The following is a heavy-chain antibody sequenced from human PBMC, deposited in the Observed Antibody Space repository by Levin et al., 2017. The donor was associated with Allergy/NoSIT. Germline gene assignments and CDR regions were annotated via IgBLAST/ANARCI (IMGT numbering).Heavy chain of an antibody. J-gene: IGHJ6*02. Sequence: ASVKVSCKASGYTFTGYYMHWVRQAPGQGLEWMGWINPNSGGTNYAQKFQGRVTITADESTSTAYMELSSLRSEDTAVYYCARGNCSGGSCYLISTTYYYGMDVWGQGTTVTVSS. CDR2: INPNSGGT. CDR3: ARGNCSGGSCYLISTTYYYGMDV. V-gene: IGHV1-2*02. D-gene: IGHD2-15*01. CDR1: GYTFTGYY.